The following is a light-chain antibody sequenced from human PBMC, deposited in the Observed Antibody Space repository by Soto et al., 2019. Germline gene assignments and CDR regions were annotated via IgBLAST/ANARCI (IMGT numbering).Light chain of an antibody. Sequence: IVGPQSPATLSVAPGERAPLSCRAIQSVSSNFAWYQQKPGQAPRLLIYGASTRASGLPARFSGSGSGTEFTLTISSLQSEDFAVYYCQQYYNWPPRITFGQGTRLEIK. CDR2: GAS. J-gene: IGKJ5*01. V-gene: IGKV3-15*01. CDR3: QQYYNWPPRIT. CDR1: QSVSSN.